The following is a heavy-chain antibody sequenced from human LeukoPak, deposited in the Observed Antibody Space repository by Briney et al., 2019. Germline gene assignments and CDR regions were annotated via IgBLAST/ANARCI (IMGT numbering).Heavy chain of an antibody. J-gene: IGHJ3*01. CDR2: INDDGNEK. Sequence: GGSLRLSCSVSGFTFHTYSMTWVRQPPGKGLEWVASINDDGNEKKSVESVTGRFTISRDNAKSSFYLAMNSLRVDDTAVYYCASIDYADAFDFWGQGTSVTVSS. CDR1: GFTFHTYS. D-gene: IGHD4/OR15-4a*01. CDR3: ASIDYADAFDF. V-gene: IGHV3-7*01.